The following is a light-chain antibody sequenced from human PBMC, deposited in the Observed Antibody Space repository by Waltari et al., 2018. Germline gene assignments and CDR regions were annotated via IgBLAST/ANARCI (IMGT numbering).Light chain of an antibody. CDR1: QTIDRY. CDR2: AAS. J-gene: IGKJ1*01. CDR3: QQSDRSPWT. V-gene: IGKV1-39*01. Sequence: IQMTPTPSSLSASVGDRVPITCRASQTIDRYLNWYHQKPGKAPKLLIYAASTLQSGVPSRFSGSGSGTDFTLTIIGLQPEDFATYFCQQSDRSPWTFGQGTRVDIK.